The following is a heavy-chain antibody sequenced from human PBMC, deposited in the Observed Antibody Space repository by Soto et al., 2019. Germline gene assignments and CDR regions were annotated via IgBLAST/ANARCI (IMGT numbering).Heavy chain of an antibody. V-gene: IGHV5-10-1*01. Sequence: PGESLKISCKGSGYSFTSYWISWVRQMPGKGLEWMGRIDPSDSYTNYSPSFQGHVTISADKSISTAYLQWSSLKASDTAMYYCARRGRIYSRPYYFDYWGQGTLVTVSS. CDR3: ARRGRIYSRPYYFDY. D-gene: IGHD6-13*01. CDR2: IDPSDSYT. CDR1: GYSFTSYW. J-gene: IGHJ4*02.